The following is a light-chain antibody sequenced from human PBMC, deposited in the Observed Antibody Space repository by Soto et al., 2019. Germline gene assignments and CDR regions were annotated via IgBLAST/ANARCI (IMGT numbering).Light chain of an antibody. CDR3: VQRLQTPRP. Sequence: DIVMTQSPLSLPVTPGEPASISCRSSQSLLHSNGYNYLDWYLQKPGQSPQLLIYLGSNRSSGGPDRFSGSGSSTDYTLKISRVEAEYVGFCYCVQRLQTPRPSGQATKVDSK. CDR2: LGS. CDR1: QSLLHSNGYNY. J-gene: IGKJ1*01. V-gene: IGKV2-28*01.